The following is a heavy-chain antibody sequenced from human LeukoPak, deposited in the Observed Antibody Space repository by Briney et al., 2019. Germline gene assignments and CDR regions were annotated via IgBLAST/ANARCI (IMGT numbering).Heavy chain of an antibody. V-gene: IGHV7-4-1*02. CDR3: ARVKRIYYYDSSGTSPPDY. CDR2: INTNTGNP. CDR1: GYTFTSYA. Sequence: ASVKVSCKASGYTFTSYAMNWVRQAPGQGLEWMGWINTNTGNPTYAQGFTGRFVFSLDTSVSTAYLQISSLKAEDTAVYYCARVKRIYYYDSSGTSPPDYWGQGTLVTVSS. J-gene: IGHJ4*02. D-gene: IGHD3-22*01.